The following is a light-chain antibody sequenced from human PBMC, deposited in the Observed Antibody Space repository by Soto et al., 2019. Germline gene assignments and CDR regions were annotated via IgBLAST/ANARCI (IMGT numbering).Light chain of an antibody. J-gene: IGLJ1*01. CDR1: SSDVGGYNF. V-gene: IGLV2-8*01. CDR3: SSYAASNTVV. Sequence: QSALTQPPSASGSPGQSVTISCTGSSSDVGGYNFVSWYQQHPGKAPKLMIYEVSKRPSGVPDRCSGSKSGNTASLTVSGLQAYDEADYYCSSYAASNTVVFGIGTKLTVL. CDR2: EVS.